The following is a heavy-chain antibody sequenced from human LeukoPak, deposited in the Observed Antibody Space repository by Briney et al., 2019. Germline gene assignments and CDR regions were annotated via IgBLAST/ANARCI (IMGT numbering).Heavy chain of an antibody. V-gene: IGHV1-2*02. CDR2: INPNSGGT. J-gene: IGHJ4*02. Sequence: ASVKVSCKASGYTFTGYYMHWVRQVPGQGLEWMGWINPNSGGTNYAQKFQGRVTMTRDTSISTAYMELSRLRSDDTAVYYCARPRWGSGNLDYWGQGTLVTVSS. CDR3: ARPRWGSGNLDY. D-gene: IGHD3-10*01. CDR1: GYTFTGYY.